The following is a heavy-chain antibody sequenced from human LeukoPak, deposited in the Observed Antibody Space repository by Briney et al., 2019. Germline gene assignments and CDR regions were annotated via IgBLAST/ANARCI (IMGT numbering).Heavy chain of an antibody. Sequence: PSETLSLTCTVSGASIRNSTYYCGWIRQPPGKGLEWIGSLYYSGSTYYSPSLENRVTISLDTSKNQFSLKLSSVTAADAAVYFCARLRDDNGAWYYFDSWGQGTLVTVSS. V-gene: IGHV4-39*01. CDR1: GASIRNSTYY. D-gene: IGHD2-8*01. J-gene: IGHJ4*02. CDR3: ARLRDDNGAWYYFDS. CDR2: LYYSGST.